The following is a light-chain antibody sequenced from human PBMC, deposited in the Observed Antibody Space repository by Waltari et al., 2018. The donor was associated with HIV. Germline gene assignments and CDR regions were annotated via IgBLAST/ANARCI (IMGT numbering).Light chain of an antibody. J-gene: IGLJ1*01. Sequence: SVLTQPPSVSGAPGQWVTISCTGNNSNIGAGYDVHWYRQFPGSAPELVVYGDSIRPSGVPDRFSGSKSVTSASLAISGLQSEDEADYYCAAWDDSLSGYVFGTGTKVTVL. V-gene: IGLV1-40*01. CDR2: GDS. CDR1: NSNIGAGYD. CDR3: AAWDDSLSGYV.